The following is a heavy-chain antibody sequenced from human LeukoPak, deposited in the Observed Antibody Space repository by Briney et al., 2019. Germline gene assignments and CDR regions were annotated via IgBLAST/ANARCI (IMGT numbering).Heavy chain of an antibody. CDR1: GYTFTGYY. J-gene: IGHJ6*02. V-gene: IGHV1-2*06. CDR3: ARAGLVYALPLHYYYGMDV. D-gene: IGHD2-8*01. CDR2: INPNSGGT. Sequence: ASVTVSCKASGYTFTGYYMHWVRQAPGQGLEWMGRINPNSGGTNYAQKFQGRVTMTRDTSISTAYMELSRLRSDDTAVYYCARAGLVYALPLHYYYGMDVWGQGTTVTVSS.